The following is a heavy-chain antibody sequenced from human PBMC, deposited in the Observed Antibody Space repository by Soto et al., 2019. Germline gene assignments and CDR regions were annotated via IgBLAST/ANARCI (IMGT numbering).Heavy chain of an antibody. CDR1: GGSVSNFY. CDR3: ARSSHKESWFDP. J-gene: IGHJ5*02. V-gene: IGHV4-4*07. D-gene: IGHD2-2*01. CDR2: IYSSGGT. Sequence: QVQLQESGPGLVKPSETLSLSRTVSGGSVSNFYLNWIRQPAGKGLEWIGRIYSSGGTNYNPSLRSRVTMSVDTSKNQFSLKLNSVTAADTAVYYCARSSHKESWFDPWGQGTLVTVSS.